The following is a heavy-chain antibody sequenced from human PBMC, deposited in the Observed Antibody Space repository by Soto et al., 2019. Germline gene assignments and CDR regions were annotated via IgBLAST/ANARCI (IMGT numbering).Heavy chain of an antibody. Sequence: QVQLQESGPGLVKPSETLSLTCAVSGDSISSYYCMWIRQPPGKGLESIGYLYYGRSANYNPPLKSRVTSSVATSTNQCSLTLSSMTAADTAVYYCALRSMAVVPEYWGQGTLVTVSS. CDR1: GDSISSYY. CDR3: ALRSMAVVPEY. J-gene: IGHJ4*02. CDR2: LYYGRSA. V-gene: IGHV4-59*01. D-gene: IGHD3-22*01.